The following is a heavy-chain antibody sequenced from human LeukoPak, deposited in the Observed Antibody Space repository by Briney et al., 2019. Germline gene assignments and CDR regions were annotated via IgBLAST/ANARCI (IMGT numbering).Heavy chain of an antibody. V-gene: IGHV4-38-2*02. J-gene: IGHJ5*02. CDR2: IYHSGTT. Sequence: PSETLSLTCTVSGYSISDGFYWDWIRQTPGKGLGWIGSIYHSGTTYYNPSLKSRVTISVDTSKNQFSLKLSSVTAADTAVYYCARVDTMVRGVIGYNWFDPWGQGTLVTVSS. CDR1: GYSISDGFY. CDR3: ARVDTMVRGVIGYNWFDP. D-gene: IGHD3-10*01.